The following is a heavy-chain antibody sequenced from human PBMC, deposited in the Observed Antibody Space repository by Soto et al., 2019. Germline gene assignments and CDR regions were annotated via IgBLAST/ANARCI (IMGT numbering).Heavy chain of an antibody. CDR2: VIPIFGTP. Sequence: QVQLVQSGAEVKKPGSSVKVSCKSSGGTFGSYAISWVRQAPGQGLEWMGGVIPIFGTPHYAQNFHGRVTITADIPTSTAYLGLSSLTSADTAVYYCANIRWTISLQEEDAIWGEGTVVTVSS. CDR3: ANIRWTISLQEEDAI. J-gene: IGHJ4*02. CDR1: GGTFGSYA. D-gene: IGHD2-15*01. V-gene: IGHV1-69*06.